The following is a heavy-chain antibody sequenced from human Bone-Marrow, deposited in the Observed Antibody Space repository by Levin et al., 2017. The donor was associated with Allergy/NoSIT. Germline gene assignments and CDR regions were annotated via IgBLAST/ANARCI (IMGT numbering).Heavy chain of an antibody. D-gene: IGHD6-13*01. V-gene: IGHV3-23*01. J-gene: IGHJ5*02. CDR1: GITFSNFP. CDR3: AKDALNMAAVPSMLFDT. CDR2: ISPTANAA. Sequence: GGSLRLSCAASGITFSNFPMTWVRQAPGKGLEWVSSISPTANAAFYADSVKDRFTISRENSKNTLYLHMNILRVGDTAIYFCAKDALNMAAVPSMLFDTWGQGTLVTVSS.